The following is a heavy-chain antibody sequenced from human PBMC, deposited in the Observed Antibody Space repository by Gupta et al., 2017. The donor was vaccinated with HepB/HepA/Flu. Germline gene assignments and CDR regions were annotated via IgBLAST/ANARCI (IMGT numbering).Heavy chain of an antibody. D-gene: IGHD4-17*01. CDR2: ISSSGSTI. Sequence: QVQLVESGGGLVKPGGSLRLSCAASGFTFSDYYLSWLRQAPGKGLEWVSYISSSGSTIYYADSVKVRFTISRDNAKNARYLQMNSRGAEDTAVYYCAKVGDDYGMRFDTWGQGTLVTVSS. J-gene: IGHJ5*02. CDR1: GFTFSDYY. V-gene: IGHV3-11*01. CDR3: AKVGDDYGMRFDT.